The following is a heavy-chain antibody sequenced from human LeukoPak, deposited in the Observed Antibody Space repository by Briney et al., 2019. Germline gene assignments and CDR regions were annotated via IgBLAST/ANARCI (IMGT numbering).Heavy chain of an antibody. Sequence: PGESLKISCKGSGYGFTTNWIGWVRQTPGKGLEWMGIIYPGDSDTRYSPSFQGQVTISADKSISTAYLQWSSLKASDTAMYYCARHLYDYGDSYYFDYWGQGTLVTVSS. CDR2: IYPGDSDT. CDR3: ARHLYDYGDSYYFDY. V-gene: IGHV5-51*01. J-gene: IGHJ4*02. D-gene: IGHD4-17*01. CDR1: GYGFTTNW.